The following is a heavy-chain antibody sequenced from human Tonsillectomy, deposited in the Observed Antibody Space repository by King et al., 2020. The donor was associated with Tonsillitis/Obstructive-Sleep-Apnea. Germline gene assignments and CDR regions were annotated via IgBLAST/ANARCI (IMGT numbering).Heavy chain of an antibody. CDR3: ARRWSGYYIYYYMDV. J-gene: IGHJ6*03. D-gene: IGHD3-3*01. V-gene: IGHV4-34*01. CDR1: GGSFSGYY. CDR2: INHSGST. Sequence: VQLQQWGAGLLKPSETLSLTCAVYGGSFSGYYWSWIRQPPGKGLEWIVEINHSGSTNYNPSLKSRVTISVDTSKNQFSLKLSSVTAADTAVYYCARRWSGYYIYYYMDVWGKGTTVTVSS.